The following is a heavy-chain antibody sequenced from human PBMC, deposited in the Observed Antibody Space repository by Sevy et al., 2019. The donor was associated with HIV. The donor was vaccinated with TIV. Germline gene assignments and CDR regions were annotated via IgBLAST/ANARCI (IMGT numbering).Heavy chain of an antibody. D-gene: IGHD3-3*01. J-gene: IGHJ4*02. CDR3: ARPIDPHDFWCGYPY. CDR1: GFTFSTSW. V-gene: IGHV3-7*01. Sequence: GGSLRLSCAASGFTFSTSWMTWVRQAPGKGLEWVANIKQDGSEKDYVDSVKGRFTISRDNAKNSLYLQMNSLRAEDTAVYYSARPIDPHDFWCGYPYWGQGTLVTVSS. CDR2: IKQDGSEK.